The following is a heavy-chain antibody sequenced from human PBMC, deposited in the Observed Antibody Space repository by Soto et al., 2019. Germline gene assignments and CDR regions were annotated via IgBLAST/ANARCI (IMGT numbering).Heavy chain of an antibody. J-gene: IGHJ1*01. CDR3: ARVVVVVAATAEGYFQH. V-gene: IGHV4-30-4*01. CDR2: IYYSGST. D-gene: IGHD2-15*01. CDR1: GGSISSGDYY. Sequence: SETLSLTCTVSGGSISSGDYYWSWIRQPPGKGLEWIGYIYYSGSTYYNPSLKSRVTISVDTSKNQFSLKLSSVTAADTAVYYCARVVVVVAATAEGYFQHWGQGTLVTVSS.